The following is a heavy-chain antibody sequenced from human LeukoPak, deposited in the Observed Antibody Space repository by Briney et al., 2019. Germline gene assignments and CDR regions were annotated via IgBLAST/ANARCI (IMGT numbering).Heavy chain of an antibody. D-gene: IGHD1-26*01. CDR1: GGTFSSYA. CDR3: ARVSKWELLRGYYFDY. V-gene: IGHV1-69*13. Sequence: SVKVSCKASGGTFSSYAISWVRQAPGQELEWMGGIIPIFGTANYAQKFQGRVTITADESTSTAYMELSSLRSEDTAVYYCARVSKWELLRGYYFDYWGQGTLVTVSS. CDR2: IIPIFGTA. J-gene: IGHJ4*02.